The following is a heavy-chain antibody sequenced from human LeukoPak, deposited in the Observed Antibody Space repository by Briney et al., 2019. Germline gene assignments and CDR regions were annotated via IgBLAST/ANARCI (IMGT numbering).Heavy chain of an antibody. D-gene: IGHD3-10*01. CDR1: GGSFSGYY. Sequence: PSETLSLTCAVYGGSFSGYYWSWIRQPPGKGLEWIGYIYYSGSTNYNPSLKSRVTISVDTSKNQFSLKLSSVTAADTAVYYCARLLRGYYFDYWGQGTLVTVSS. V-gene: IGHV4-59*08. CDR3: ARLLRGYYFDY. CDR2: IYYSGST. J-gene: IGHJ4*02.